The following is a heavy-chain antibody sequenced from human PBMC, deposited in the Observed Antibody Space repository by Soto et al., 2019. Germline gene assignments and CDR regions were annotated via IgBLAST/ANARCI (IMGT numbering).Heavy chain of an antibody. CDR1: GGSFSGYY. D-gene: IGHD2-21*01. J-gene: IGHJ6*02. Sequence: SETLSLTCAVYGGSFSGYYWSWIRQPPGKGLEWIGEINHSGSTNYNPSLKSRVTISVDTSKNQFSLKLSSVTAADTAVYYCARGNTSGEVSYGMDVWGQGSTDTGSS. CDR2: INHSGST. V-gene: IGHV4-34*01. CDR3: ARGNTSGEVSYGMDV.